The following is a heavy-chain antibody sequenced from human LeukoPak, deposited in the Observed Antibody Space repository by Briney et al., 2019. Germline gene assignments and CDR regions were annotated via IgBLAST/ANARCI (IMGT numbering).Heavy chain of an antibody. CDR1: GGSISSGDYY. CDR3: ARSIASGDYVDY. V-gene: IGHV4-30-4*01. J-gene: IGHJ4*02. Sequence: PSETLSLTCTVSGGSISSGDYYWGWIRQPPGKGLEWIGYIYYSGSTSYNPSLKSRVAISVDTSKNQFSLELSSVTAADTAVYYCARSIASGDYVDYWGQGTLVTVSS. D-gene: IGHD4-17*01. CDR2: IYYSGST.